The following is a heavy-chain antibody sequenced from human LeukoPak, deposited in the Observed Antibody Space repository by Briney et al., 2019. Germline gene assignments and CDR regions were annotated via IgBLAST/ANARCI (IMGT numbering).Heavy chain of an antibody. CDR2: INAGNGNT. J-gene: IGHJ5*02. CDR1: GYTFTSYA. Sequence: ASVKVSCKASGYTFTSYAMHWVRQAPGQRLEWMGWINAGNGNTKYSQKFQGRVTITRDTSASTAYMELSSLRSEDTAVYYCARVAGYCSSTSCYLSPYNWFDPWGQGTLVTVSS. V-gene: IGHV1-3*01. CDR3: ARVAGYCSSTSCYLSPYNWFDP. D-gene: IGHD2-2*01.